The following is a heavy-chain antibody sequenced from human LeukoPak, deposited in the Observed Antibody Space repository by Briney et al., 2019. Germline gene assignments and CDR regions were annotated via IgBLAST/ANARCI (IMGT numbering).Heavy chain of an antibody. Sequence: PSETLSLTCAVYGGSFSGYYWSWIRQPPGKGLEWIGEINHSGSTNYNPSLKSRVTISVDTSKNQFSLKLSSVTAADTAVYYCARGPGVLLWFEEGLDPWGQGTLVTVSS. J-gene: IGHJ5*02. CDR1: GGSFSGYY. CDR3: ARGPGVLLWFEEGLDP. D-gene: IGHD3-10*01. CDR2: INHSGST. V-gene: IGHV4-34*01.